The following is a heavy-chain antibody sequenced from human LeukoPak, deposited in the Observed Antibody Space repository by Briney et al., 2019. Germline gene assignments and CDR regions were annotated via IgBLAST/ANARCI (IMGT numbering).Heavy chain of an antibody. Sequence: SVNVSCKASGGTFSSYAISWVRQAPGQGLEWMGGIIPIFGTANYAQKFQGRVTITADESTSTAYMELSSLRSEDTAVYYCARGGGDCYSVRGCYYGMDVWGQGTTVTVSS. D-gene: IGHD2-21*02. CDR1: GGTFSSYA. CDR3: ARGGGDCYSVRGCYYGMDV. CDR2: IIPIFGTA. V-gene: IGHV1-69*13. J-gene: IGHJ6*02.